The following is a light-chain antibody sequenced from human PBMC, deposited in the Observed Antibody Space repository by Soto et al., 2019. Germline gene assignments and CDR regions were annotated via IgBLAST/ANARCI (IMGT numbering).Light chain of an antibody. CDR3: QHSGLSFTWT. V-gene: IGKV3-20*01. CDR2: GAS. J-gene: IGKJ1*01. CDR1: QSLSSNY. Sequence: EIELTQSPGTLFLSPGERATLSCRASQSLSSNYLAWYQQKPGQAPRLLIYGASSRATGIPDRLSGSGSGTDCTLTISSLEPEDFAVYSCQHSGLSFTWTFGQGTKVEI.